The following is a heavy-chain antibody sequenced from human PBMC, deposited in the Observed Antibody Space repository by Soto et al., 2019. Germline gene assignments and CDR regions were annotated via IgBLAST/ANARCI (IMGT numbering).Heavy chain of an antibody. CDR1: GFTFTNYA. V-gene: IGHV3-23*01. Sequence: GGSLRLSCTASGFTFTNYAINWVRQRPGQGLEWVSAVNGSGGGTYYADSVRDRFTISRDNSKSTVYLQMSTLRAEDTAVYYCALISGIIDHWGQGTLVTVSS. CDR3: ALISGIIDH. D-gene: IGHD3-3*01. CDR2: VNGSGGGT. J-gene: IGHJ4*02.